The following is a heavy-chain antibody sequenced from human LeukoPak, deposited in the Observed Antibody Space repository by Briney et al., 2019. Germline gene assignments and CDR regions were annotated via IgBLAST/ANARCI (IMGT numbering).Heavy chain of an antibody. CDR2: INPNSGGT. J-gene: IGHJ6*03. CDR3: ARGEGTFGGVTDPLYYYYYYMDV. Sequence: ASVKVSCKASGYTFTSYYMHWVRQAPGQGLEWMGWINPNSGGTNYAQKFQGRVTMTRDTSISTAYMELSRQRSDDTAVYYCARGEGTFGGVTDPLYYYYYYMDVWGKGTTVTISS. D-gene: IGHD3-16*01. CDR1: GYTFTSYY. V-gene: IGHV1-2*02.